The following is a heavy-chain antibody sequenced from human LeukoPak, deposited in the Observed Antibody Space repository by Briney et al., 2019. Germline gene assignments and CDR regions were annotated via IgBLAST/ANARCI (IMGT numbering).Heavy chain of an antibody. CDR1: GFTVSSNY. V-gene: IGHV3-66*01. CDR3: ARMYYYASGNSDREKYYFDY. CDR2: IYSGGST. J-gene: IGHJ4*02. D-gene: IGHD3-10*01. Sequence: PGGSLRLSCAASGFTVSSNYMSWVRQAPGKGLEWVSVIYSGGSTYYADSVKGRFTISRDNSKNTLYLQMNSLRAEDTAVYYCARMYYYASGNSDREKYYFDYWGQGTLVTVSS.